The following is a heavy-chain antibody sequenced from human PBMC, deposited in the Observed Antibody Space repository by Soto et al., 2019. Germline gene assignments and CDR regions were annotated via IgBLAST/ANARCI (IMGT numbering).Heavy chain of an antibody. Sequence: SETLSLTCTGSGGSISSSSYYWGWIRQPPGKGLEWIGSIYYSGSTYYNPSLKSRVTISVDTSKNQFSLKLSSVTAADTAVYYCARHPSDFWSGYWFDPWGQGTLVPVSS. CDR1: GGSISSSSYY. D-gene: IGHD3-3*01. CDR3: ARHPSDFWSGYWFDP. J-gene: IGHJ5*02. V-gene: IGHV4-39*01. CDR2: IYYSGST.